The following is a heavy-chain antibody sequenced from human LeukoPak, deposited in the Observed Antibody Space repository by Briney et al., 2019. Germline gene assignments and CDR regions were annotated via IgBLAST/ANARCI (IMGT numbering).Heavy chain of an antibody. Sequence: PSETLSLTCAVYGGSFSGYYWSWIRQPPGKGLEWIGEINHSGSTNYNPSLKSRVTISVDTSKNQFSLKLSSVTAADTAVYYCARVYGDYGGYWFDPWGQGTLVTVSS. V-gene: IGHV4-34*01. D-gene: IGHD4-17*01. CDR3: ARVYGDYGGYWFDP. CDR1: GGSFSGYY. CDR2: INHSGST. J-gene: IGHJ5*02.